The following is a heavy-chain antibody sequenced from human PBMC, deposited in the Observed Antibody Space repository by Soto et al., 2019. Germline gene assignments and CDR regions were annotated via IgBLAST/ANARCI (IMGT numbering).Heavy chain of an antibody. Sequence: PSETLSLTCTVSGGSISSYYWSWIRQPPGKGLEWIGYIYYSGSTNYNPSLKSRVTISVDTSKNQFSLKLSSVTAADTTVYYCARVSGGTIFGVVTAPRYYYMDVWGKGTTVTVSS. CDR3: ARVSGGTIFGVVTAPRYYYMDV. CDR2: IYYSGST. V-gene: IGHV4-59*01. CDR1: GGSISSYY. D-gene: IGHD3-3*01. J-gene: IGHJ6*03.